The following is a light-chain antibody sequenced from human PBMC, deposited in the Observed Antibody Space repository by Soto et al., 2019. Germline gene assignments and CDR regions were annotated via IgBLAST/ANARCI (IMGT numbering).Light chain of an antibody. CDR3: QQFASSSWT. CDR1: QSDSSSY. CDR2: GAS. Sequence: ESVLTQSPGTLSLSPGEKATLSCRASQSDSSSYLAWYQQKPGQAPRLLIYGASSRATGIPDRFSGSGSGTDFTLTVSRLEPEDFAVYYCQQFASSSWTFGQGTKV. J-gene: IGKJ1*01. V-gene: IGKV3-20*01.